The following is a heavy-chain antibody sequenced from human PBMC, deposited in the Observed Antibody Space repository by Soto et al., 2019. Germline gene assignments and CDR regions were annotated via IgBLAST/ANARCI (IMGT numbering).Heavy chain of an antibody. CDR1: GYTFTSYG. D-gene: IGHD3-3*01. V-gene: IGHV1-18*01. CDR2: ISAYNGNT. J-gene: IGHJ6*03. Sequence: ASVKVSCKASGYTFTSYGISWVRQAPGQGLEWMGWISAYNGNTNYAQKLQGRVTMTTDTSTSTAYMELRSLRSDDTAVYYCARYLRSGYLSSYYYYYYMDVWGKGTTVTVSS. CDR3: ARYLRSGYLSSYYYYYYMDV.